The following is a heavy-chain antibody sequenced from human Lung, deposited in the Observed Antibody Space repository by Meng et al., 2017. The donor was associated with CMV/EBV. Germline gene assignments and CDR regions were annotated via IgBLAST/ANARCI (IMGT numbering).Heavy chain of an antibody. J-gene: IGHJ4*02. CDR2: ISYTGNTI. V-gene: IGHV3-48*03. Sequence: GGSLRLXCAASGFTFSGYEMNWVRQAPGKGLEWVSYISYTGNTISYADSVKGRFTISRDNAKNSLFLQMNSLRAEDTAIYYCARDAYGVIVSYHFDYWGQGXLVTVSS. D-gene: IGHD4-17*01. CDR1: GFTFSGYE. CDR3: ARDAYGVIVSYHFDY.